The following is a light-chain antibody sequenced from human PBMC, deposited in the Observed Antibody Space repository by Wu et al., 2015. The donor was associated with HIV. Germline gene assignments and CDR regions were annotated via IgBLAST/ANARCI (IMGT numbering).Light chain of an antibody. CDR3: QQYYTYPRT. CDR1: QSISTF. V-gene: IGKV1-39*01. Sequence: DIQMTQSPSSLSASVGDRLTITCRASQSISTFLHWYQQKPGKAPKLLISGSSNLQSGVPSRFSGSGSGTDFTLTISCLQSEDFATYYCQQYYTYPRTFGQGPRWK. J-gene: IGKJ1*01. CDR2: GSS.